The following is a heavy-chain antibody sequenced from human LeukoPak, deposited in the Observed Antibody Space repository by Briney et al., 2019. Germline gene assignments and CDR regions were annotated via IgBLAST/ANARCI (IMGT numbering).Heavy chain of an antibody. J-gene: IGHJ4*02. Sequence: SETLSLTCAVSGYSISSGYYWGWIRQPPGKGLEWIGSIYHSGSTYYNPSLKSRVTISVDTSKNQFSLKLSSVTAADTAVYCCARLGYCSGVLPCPWPVFDYWGQGTLVTVSS. CDR2: IYHSGST. CDR3: ARLGYCSGVLPCPWPVFDY. V-gene: IGHV4-38-2*01. CDR1: GYSISSGYY. D-gene: IGHD2-15*01.